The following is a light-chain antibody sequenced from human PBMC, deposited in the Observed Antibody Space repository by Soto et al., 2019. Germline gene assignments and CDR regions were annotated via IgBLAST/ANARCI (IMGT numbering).Light chain of an antibody. CDR3: QQYHIYSGT. CDR1: QTIDSW. V-gene: IGKV1-5*03. CDR2: KAS. Sequence: DIQMTQSPATLSASVGHRLTITCQASQTIDSWLAWYQQRQGKPPNLVIYKASTLASGVPSRFSGSGSGTECTITINSLQKDDGATYYCQQYHIYSGTFGQGTKV. J-gene: IGKJ1*01.